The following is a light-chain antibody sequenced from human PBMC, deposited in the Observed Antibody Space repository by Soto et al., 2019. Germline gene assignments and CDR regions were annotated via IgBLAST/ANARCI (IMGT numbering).Light chain of an antibody. CDR2: GAS. J-gene: IGKJ2*01. CDR3: QQFDDSRPAFT. CDR1: QTVNSRH. V-gene: IGKV3-20*01. Sequence: LTQAPGTLSLSPGERATLSCRASQTVNSRHLNWYQHKPGQAPRLLIYGASIRATGIPGRFSGSRSGADFSLTITRLEPEDSAVYYCQQFDDSRPAFTFGQGTKLEI.